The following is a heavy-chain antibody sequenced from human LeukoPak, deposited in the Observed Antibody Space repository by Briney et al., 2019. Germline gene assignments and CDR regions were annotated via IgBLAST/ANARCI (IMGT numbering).Heavy chain of an antibody. CDR2: INHSGST. V-gene: IGHV4-34*01. CDR1: GGYFSGYY. Sequence: SSETLSLTCAVYGGYFSGYYWSWIGQPPGKGLAWIGEINHSGSTNYHPSLTNRVTKSVDTSNNQLSLHLSAVTAADTPVNYCPRGAPIILWFWGDNWFDPGGQGTGVSVS. J-gene: IGHJ5*02. D-gene: IGHD3-10*01. CDR3: PRGAPIILWFWGDNWFDP.